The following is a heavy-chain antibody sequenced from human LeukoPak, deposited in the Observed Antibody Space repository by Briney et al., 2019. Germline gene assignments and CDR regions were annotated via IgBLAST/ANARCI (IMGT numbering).Heavy chain of an antibody. CDR3: ARTYSSSWPYYGMDV. CDR1: GGSISNYH. Sequence: SETLSLTCTVSGGSISNYHWSWIRQPPGKGLEWIGYIYYSGSTNYNPSLKSRVTISVDTSKNQFSLTLSSVTAADTAVYYCARTYSSSWPYYGMDVWGQGTTVTVSS. J-gene: IGHJ6*02. CDR2: IYYSGST. V-gene: IGHV4-59*01. D-gene: IGHD6-13*01.